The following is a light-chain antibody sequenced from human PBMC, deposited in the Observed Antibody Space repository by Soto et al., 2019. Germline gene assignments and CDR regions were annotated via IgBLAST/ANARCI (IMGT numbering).Light chain of an antibody. CDR1: QSVSSY. V-gene: IGKV3-11*01. J-gene: IGKJ2*01. Sequence: EIVLTQSPATLSLSPGERATLSCRASQSVSSYLAWYQQKPGQAPRLLIYDASNRATGIRARFSGSGSGTDFSLNISSLEPEDFAVYYCQQRSNWPLMYTFGQGTKLEIK. CDR3: QQRSNWPLMYT. CDR2: DAS.